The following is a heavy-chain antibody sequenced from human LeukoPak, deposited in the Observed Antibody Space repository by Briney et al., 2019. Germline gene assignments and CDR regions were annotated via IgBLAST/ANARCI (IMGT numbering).Heavy chain of an antibody. CDR1: GDTFSSYA. D-gene: IGHD6-19*01. Sequence: GASVKVSCKASGDTFSSYAISWVRQAPGQGFEWMGGIIPIFGTANYAQKFQGRVTITADESTSTAYMELSSLRSEDTAVYYCARGRMAGTYVFDSWGRGTLVTVSS. CDR3: ARGRMAGTYVFDS. V-gene: IGHV1-69*13. CDR2: IIPIFGTA. J-gene: IGHJ4*02.